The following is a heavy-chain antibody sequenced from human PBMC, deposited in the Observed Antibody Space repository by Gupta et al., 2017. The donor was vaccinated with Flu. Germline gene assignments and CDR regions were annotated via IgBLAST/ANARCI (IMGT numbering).Heavy chain of an antibody. CDR1: GGSVTNGAYY. Sequence: QVQLQESGPGLVKASQTLSLTCTVSGGSVTNGAYYWAWIRQHPGKGLEWIGYIYYNGETYYNPSRESRLAISVDTSKNQFSLKLSSVTAADSAIYYCAREWVYCSGDNWFDPWGQGALVTVSS. V-gene: IGHV4-31*03. CDR3: AREWVYCSGDNWFDP. J-gene: IGHJ5*02. D-gene: IGHD3-10*01. CDR2: IYYNGET.